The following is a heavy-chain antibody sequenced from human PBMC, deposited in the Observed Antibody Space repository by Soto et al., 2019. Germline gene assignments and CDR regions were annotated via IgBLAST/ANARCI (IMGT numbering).Heavy chain of an antibody. CDR3: ARGKSGYYPYFDN. CDR2: VYYSGST. D-gene: IGHD3-22*01. Sequence: PSETLSLTCSVSGDFISSYYWSWIRQPPGKGLEWIGYVYYSGSTNYNPSLKSRVTISVDTSKKQFSLKLRSVTAAGTAVYFCARGKSGYYPYFDNWGQGTLVTVSS. CDR1: GDFISSYY. V-gene: IGHV4-59*01. J-gene: IGHJ4*02.